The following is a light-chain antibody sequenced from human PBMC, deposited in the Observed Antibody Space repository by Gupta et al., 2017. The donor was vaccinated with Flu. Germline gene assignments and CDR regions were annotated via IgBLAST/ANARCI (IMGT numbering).Light chain of an antibody. J-gene: IGLJ2*01. V-gene: IGLV2-8*01. Sequence: QSALTQPPSASGSPGQSVTISCTGTSSDVGYYNYVSWYQQHPGKAPKLMIYEVNKRPSGVPDRFSGSKSGNTASLTVSGFQAEDEADYFCSSYVGSNIVFGGGTKVTVL. CDR1: SSDVGYYNY. CDR3: SSYVGSNIV. CDR2: EVN.